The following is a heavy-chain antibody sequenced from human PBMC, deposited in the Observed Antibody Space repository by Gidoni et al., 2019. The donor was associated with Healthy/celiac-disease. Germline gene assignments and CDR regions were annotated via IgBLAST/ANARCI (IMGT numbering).Heavy chain of an antibody. J-gene: IGHJ1*01. V-gene: IGHV3-23*01. Sequence: EVQLLESGGGLVQPGGSLRLSCAASGFPFSSYAMSWVRQAPGKGLEWVSAISGSGGSTYYADSVKGRFTISRDNSKNTLYLQMNSLRAEDTAVYYCAKDHYYDSSGYYNEYFQHWGQGTLVTVSS. CDR2: ISGSGGST. D-gene: IGHD3-22*01. CDR3: AKDHYYDSSGYYNEYFQH. CDR1: GFPFSSYA.